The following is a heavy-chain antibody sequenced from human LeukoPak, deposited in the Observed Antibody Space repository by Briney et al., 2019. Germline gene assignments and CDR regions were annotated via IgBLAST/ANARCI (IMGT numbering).Heavy chain of an antibody. CDR2: IIPIFGTA. D-gene: IGHD5-24*01. CDR1: GGAFSSYA. Sequence: SVKVSCKASGGAFSSYAISWVRQAPGQGLEWMGGIIPIFGTANYAQKFQGRVTITTDESTSTAYMELSSLRSEDTAVYYCARASYGYSSFDYWGQGTLVTVSS. J-gene: IGHJ4*02. V-gene: IGHV1-69*05. CDR3: ARASYGYSSFDY.